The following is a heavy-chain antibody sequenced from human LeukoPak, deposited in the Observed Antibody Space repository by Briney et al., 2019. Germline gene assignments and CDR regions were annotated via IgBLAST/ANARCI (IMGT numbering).Heavy chain of an antibody. J-gene: IGHJ4*02. CDR1: EFTFSSYG. CDR3: ARCPTYYYGSGFGELLYPFDY. V-gene: IGHV3-20*04. D-gene: IGHD3-10*01. CDR2: INWNGGST. Sequence: PGRSLRLSCAASEFTFSSYGMSWVRQAPGKGLEWVSGINWNGGSTGYADSVKGRFTISRDNAKNSLYLQMNSLRAEDTALYYCARCPTYYYGSGFGELLYPFDYWGQGTLVTVSS.